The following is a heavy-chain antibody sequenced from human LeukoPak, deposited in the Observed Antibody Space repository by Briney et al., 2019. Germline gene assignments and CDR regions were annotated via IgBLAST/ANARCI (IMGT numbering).Heavy chain of an antibody. CDR3: TTESVAMDTAMVTSGDFDY. CDR1: GFTFSNAW. D-gene: IGHD5-18*01. J-gene: IGHJ4*02. Sequence: PGGSLRLSCAASGFTFSNAWMSWVRQAPGKGLEWVGRIKSKTDGGTTDYAVPVKGRFTISRDDSKNTLYLQMNSLKTEDTAVYYCTTESVAMDTAMVTSGDFDYWGQGTLVTVSS. V-gene: IGHV3-15*01. CDR2: IKSKTDGGTT.